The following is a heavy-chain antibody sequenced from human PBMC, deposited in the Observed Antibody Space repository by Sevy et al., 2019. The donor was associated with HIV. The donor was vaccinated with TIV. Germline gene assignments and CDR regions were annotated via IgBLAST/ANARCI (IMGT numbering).Heavy chain of an antibody. CDR2: IKSKIDGGTT. D-gene: IGHD3-10*01. Sequence: GGYLRLSCAASEFTFNNAWMSWVRQAPGKGLEWVGHIKSKIDGGTTDYAAPVQGRFTISRDDSENTLYLQMNSMKTEDTAVYFCTTSPLVQGVPWGQGTQVTVSS. CDR1: EFTFNNAW. CDR3: TTSPLVQGVP. J-gene: IGHJ5*02. V-gene: IGHV3-15*01.